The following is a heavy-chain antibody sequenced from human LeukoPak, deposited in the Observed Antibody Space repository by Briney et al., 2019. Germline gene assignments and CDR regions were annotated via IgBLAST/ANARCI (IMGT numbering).Heavy chain of an antibody. D-gene: IGHD5-18*01. Sequence: GGSLRLSFAASGFTFSSYGMHWVRQAPGKGLEWVAFIRYDGSNKYYADSVKGRFTISRDNSKNTLYLQMNSLRAEDTAVYYCAKDVGVQLSFPNYFDYWGQGALVTVSS. V-gene: IGHV3-30*02. J-gene: IGHJ4*02. CDR3: AKDVGVQLSFPNYFDY. CDR1: GFTFSSYG. CDR2: IRYDGSNK.